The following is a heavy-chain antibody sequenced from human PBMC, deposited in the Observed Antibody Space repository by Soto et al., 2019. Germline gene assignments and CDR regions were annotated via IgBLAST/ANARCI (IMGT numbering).Heavy chain of an antibody. CDR1: GFTFSSYA. V-gene: IGHV3-23*01. Sequence: EVQLLESGGGLLQPGGSLRLSCAASGFTFSSYAMSWVRQAPGKGLEWVSTISGSGVSTYYACSLKGRFTISRDNSKKTRFRQRSSQTAEYTDVYYCSKEAVSGLYYFDYWGPGTLVTVSS. CDR2: ISGSGVST. J-gene: IGHJ4*01. D-gene: IGHD5-12*01. CDR3: SKEAVSGLYYFDY.